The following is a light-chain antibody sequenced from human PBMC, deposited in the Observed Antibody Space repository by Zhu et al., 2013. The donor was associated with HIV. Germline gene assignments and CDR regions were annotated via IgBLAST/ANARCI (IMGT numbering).Light chain of an antibody. Sequence: DIQLTQSPSFLSASVGDRVTITCRASQGISSYLAWYQQKPGKAPKLLIYGASSLQSGVPSRFSGSGSGTDFTLTISGLQPDDSATYFCQQNYNTFGAFGQGTKVEVK. CDR1: QGISSY. J-gene: IGKJ1*01. V-gene: IGKV1-39*01. CDR2: GAS. CDR3: QQNYNTFGA.